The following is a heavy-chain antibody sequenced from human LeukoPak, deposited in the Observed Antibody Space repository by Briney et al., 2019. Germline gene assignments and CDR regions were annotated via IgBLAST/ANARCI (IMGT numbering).Heavy chain of an antibody. CDR2: ISAYNGNT. Sequence: ASVKVSCEASGYTFTSYGISWVRQAPGQGLEWVGWISAYNGNTHHAQKLQGRVTMTPDTSTSTAYMELRRLRSDDTAVYYCARLVVPAAGAYYYYYYMDVWGKGATVTVSS. J-gene: IGHJ6*03. V-gene: IGHV1-18*01. CDR1: GYTFTSYG. CDR3: ARLVVPAAGAYYYYYYMDV. D-gene: IGHD2-2*01.